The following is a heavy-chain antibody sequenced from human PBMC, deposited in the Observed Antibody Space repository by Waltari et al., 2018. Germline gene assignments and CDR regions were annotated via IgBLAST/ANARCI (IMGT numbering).Heavy chain of an antibody. D-gene: IGHD3-10*01. CDR1: GVSIRSGDYY. V-gene: IGHV4-30-4*01. Sequence: AVSGVSIRSGDYYWSWIRQPPGKGLEWIGYIYISGTTHYNPSLKSRLTISLDTSKNHFSLRLSSVTAADTAVYYCARAPPPYYYDSGRGDGAVEIWGQGTMVTVSS. CDR3: ARAPPPYYYDSGRGDGAVEI. CDR2: IYISGTT. J-gene: IGHJ3*02.